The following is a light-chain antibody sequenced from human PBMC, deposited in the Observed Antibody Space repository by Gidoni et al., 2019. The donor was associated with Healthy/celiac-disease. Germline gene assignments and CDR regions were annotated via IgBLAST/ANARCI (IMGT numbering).Light chain of an antibody. J-gene: IGKJ2*01. CDR1: QSVSSSY. CDR3: QQYGSSFYT. CDR2: GAS. Sequence: EIVLPQSPGTLSLSPGERATLSCRASQSVSSSYLAWYQQKPGQAPRLLIYGASSRATGIPDRFSGSGSGTDFTLTISRLEPEDFAVYYCQQYGSSFYTFGQGTKLEIK. V-gene: IGKV3-20*01.